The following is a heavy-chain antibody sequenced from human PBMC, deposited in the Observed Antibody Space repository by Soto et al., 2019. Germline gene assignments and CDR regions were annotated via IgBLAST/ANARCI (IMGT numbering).Heavy chain of an antibody. CDR1: GFTFSSYG. Sequence: QVRLVESGGGVVQPGRSLRLSCAASGFTFSSYGMHWVRQAPGKGLEWVAVISYDGSNKYYADSVKGRFTISRDNSKNTLYLQMNSLRAEDTAVYYCAKAMGMDVWGQGTTVTVSS. V-gene: IGHV3-30*18. J-gene: IGHJ6*02. CDR2: ISYDGSNK. CDR3: AKAMGMDV.